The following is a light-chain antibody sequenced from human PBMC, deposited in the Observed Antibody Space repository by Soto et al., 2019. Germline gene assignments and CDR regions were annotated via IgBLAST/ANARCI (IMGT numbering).Light chain of an antibody. CDR2: DVS. V-gene: IGLV2-14*01. J-gene: IGLJ1*01. Sequence: QSALTQPASLSGSPGQSITISCTGTSSDVGGYNYVSWYQQHPGKAPKLMIYDVSNRPSGVSNRFFGSKSGNTASLTISGLQAEDEADYYCSSYTSSSTYVFGTGTKVTVL. CDR3: SSYTSSSTYV. CDR1: SSDVGGYNY.